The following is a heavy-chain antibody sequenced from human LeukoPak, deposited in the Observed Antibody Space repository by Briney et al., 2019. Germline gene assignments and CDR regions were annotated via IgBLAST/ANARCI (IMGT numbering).Heavy chain of an antibody. Sequence: SVKVSCKASGYTFTNYYMHWVRQAPGQGLEWMGRIIPILGIANYAQKFQGRVTITADKSTSTAYMELSSLRSEDTAVYYCARGIEMPFDYWGQGTLVTVSS. CDR3: ARGIEMPFDY. CDR1: GYTFTNYY. J-gene: IGHJ4*02. D-gene: IGHD5-24*01. CDR2: IIPILGIA. V-gene: IGHV1-69*04.